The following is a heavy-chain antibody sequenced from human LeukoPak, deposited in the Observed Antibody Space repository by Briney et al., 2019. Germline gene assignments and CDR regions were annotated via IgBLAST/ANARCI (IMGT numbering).Heavy chain of an antibody. D-gene: IGHD2-2*01. J-gene: IGHJ4*02. Sequence: ASVKVSCKASGYTFTGYYMHWVRQAPGQELEWMGWINPNSGGTNYAQKFQGRVTMTRDTSISTAYMELSRLRSDDTAVYYCAGGDCSSTSCPLDYWGQGTLVTVSS. CDR2: INPNSGGT. CDR3: AGGDCSSTSCPLDY. V-gene: IGHV1-2*02. CDR1: GYTFTGYY.